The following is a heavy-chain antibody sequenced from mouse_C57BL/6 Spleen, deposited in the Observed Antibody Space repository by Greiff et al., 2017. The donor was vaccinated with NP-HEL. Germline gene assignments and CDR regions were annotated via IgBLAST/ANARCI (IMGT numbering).Heavy chain of an antibody. D-gene: IGHD3-1*01. CDR2: IYPRSGNT. J-gene: IGHJ4*01. CDR1: GYTFTRYG. Sequence: VQLQQSGAELARPGASVTLSCKASGYTFTRYGISWVKQRTGQGLEWIGEIYPRSGNTYYTEKFKGKATLTADKSSSTAYMELRSLTSEDSAVYFCARTPLGYAMDYWGQGTSVTVSS. V-gene: IGHV1-81*01. CDR3: ARTPLGYAMDY.